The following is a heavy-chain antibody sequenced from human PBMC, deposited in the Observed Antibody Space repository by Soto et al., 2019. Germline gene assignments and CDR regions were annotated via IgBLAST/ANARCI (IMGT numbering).Heavy chain of an antibody. J-gene: IGHJ6*02. V-gene: IGHV5-51*01. CDR2: IYPGDSDT. D-gene: IGHD6-13*01. CDR1: GYSFTSYW. Sequence: PGESLKISCKGSGYSFTSYWIGWVRQMPGKGLEWMGIIYPGDSDTRYSPSFQGQVTISADQSISTAYLQWSSLKASDTAMYYCARQGIAAAGLPPYYYGMDVWGQGTTVTVSS. CDR3: ARQGIAAAGLPPYYYGMDV.